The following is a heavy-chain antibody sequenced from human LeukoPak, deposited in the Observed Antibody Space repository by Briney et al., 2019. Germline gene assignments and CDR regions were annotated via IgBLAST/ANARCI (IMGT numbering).Heavy chain of an antibody. CDR1: GGSFSGYY. V-gene: IGHV4-34*01. D-gene: IGHD3-10*02. CDR2: INHSGST. CDR3: AKDLFRATGRFFDY. Sequence: SETLSLTCAVYGGSFSGYYWSWLRQPPGKGLEWIGEINHSGSTNYNPSLKSRVTISVDTSKNQFSLKLSSVTAADTAVYYCAKDLFRATGRFFDYWGQGTLVTVSS. J-gene: IGHJ4*02.